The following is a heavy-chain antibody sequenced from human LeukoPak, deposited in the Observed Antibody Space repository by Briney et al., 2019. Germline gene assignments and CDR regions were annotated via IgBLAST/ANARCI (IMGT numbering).Heavy chain of an antibody. Sequence: SETLSLTCTVPGGSISSSSYYWGWIRQPPGKGLEWIGSIYYSGSTYYNPSLKSRVTISVDTSKNQFSLKLSSVTAADTAVYYCARHRMYYYDSSGRGVADAFDIWGQGTMVTVSS. D-gene: IGHD3-22*01. V-gene: IGHV4-39*01. CDR1: GGSISSSSYY. CDR2: IYYSGST. CDR3: ARHRMYYYDSSGRGVADAFDI. J-gene: IGHJ3*02.